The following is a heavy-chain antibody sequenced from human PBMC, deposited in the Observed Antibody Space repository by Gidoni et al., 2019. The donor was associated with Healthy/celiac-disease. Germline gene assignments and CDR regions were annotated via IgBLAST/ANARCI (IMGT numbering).Heavy chain of an antibody. CDR1: GFTFSDYY. Sequence: QVQLVESGGGLVKPVGSLRLSGAAPGFTFSDYYMCWIRQAPGKGLEWVSYISSSSSYTNYADSVKGRFTISRDNAKNSLYLQMNSLRAEDTAVYYCARDLKDGTFDYWGQGTLVTVSS. CDR2: ISSSSSYT. D-gene: IGHD6-13*01. CDR3: ARDLKDGTFDY. V-gene: IGHV3-11*05. J-gene: IGHJ4*02.